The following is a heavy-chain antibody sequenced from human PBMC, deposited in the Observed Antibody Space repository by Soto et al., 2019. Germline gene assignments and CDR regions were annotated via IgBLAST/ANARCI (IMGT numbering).Heavy chain of an antibody. CDR1: GFTFSSYG. CDR2: IWYDGSNK. CDR3: ARPRPLLRFLEWLFYYYYYMDV. D-gene: IGHD3-3*01. V-gene: IGHV3-33*01. J-gene: IGHJ6*03. Sequence: GGSLRLSCAASGFTFSSYGMHWVRQAPGKGLEWVAVIWYDGSNKYYAESVKGRFTISRDNSKNKLYLQMNSLRAEDMAVYYCARPRPLLRFLEWLFYYYYYMDVWGKGTTVTVSS.